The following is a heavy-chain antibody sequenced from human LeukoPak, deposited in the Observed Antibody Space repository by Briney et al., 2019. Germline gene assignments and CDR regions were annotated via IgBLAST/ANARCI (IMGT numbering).Heavy chain of an antibody. J-gene: IGHJ6*02. CDR1: GITVNSTY. CDR3: ARLFGSGWPGYFYYAMDV. V-gene: IGHV3-66*04. CDR2: AYSDGNT. D-gene: IGHD6-19*01. Sequence: GGSLRLSCAASGITVNSTYISWVRQAPGKGLEWVSVAYSDGNTYYAGSVKGRFTISRDNSKNTLFLQMNSPRAEDTAVYYCARLFGSGWPGYFYYAMDVWGQGTTVAVSS.